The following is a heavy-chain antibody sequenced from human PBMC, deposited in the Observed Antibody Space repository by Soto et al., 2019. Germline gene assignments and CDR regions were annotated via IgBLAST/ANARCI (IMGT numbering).Heavy chain of an antibody. V-gene: IGHV4-59*01. Sequence: QVQLQESGPGLVKPSETLSLTCTVSGGSISSYYWSWIRQPPGKGLEWIGYIYYSGSTNYNPSLKSRVTISVDTSKNQFSLKLSSVTAADTAVYYCARGYSRGRYFQHWARAPWSPSPQ. CDR3: ARGYSRGRYFQH. D-gene: IGHD6-13*01. CDR2: IYYSGST. CDR1: GGSISSYY. J-gene: IGHJ1*01.